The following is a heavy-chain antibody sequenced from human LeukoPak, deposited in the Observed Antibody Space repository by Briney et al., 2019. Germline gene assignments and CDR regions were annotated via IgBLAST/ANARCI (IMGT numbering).Heavy chain of an antibody. Sequence: TSETLSLICTVSGGSISSYYWSWLRQPAGKGLEWIGRIYTSGSTNYNPSLKSRVTMSVDTSKNQFSLKLSSVTAADTAVYYCARDSPPQWLAFDYWGQGTLVTVSS. CDR3: ARDSPPQWLAFDY. CDR2: IYTSGST. CDR1: GGSISSYY. V-gene: IGHV4-4*07. D-gene: IGHD6-19*01. J-gene: IGHJ4*02.